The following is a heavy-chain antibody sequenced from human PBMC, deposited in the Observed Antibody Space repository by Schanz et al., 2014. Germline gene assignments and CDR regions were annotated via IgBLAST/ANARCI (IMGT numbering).Heavy chain of an antibody. Sequence: QVQLVQSGAEVKKPGASVKVSCKSSGYTFTDYHIHWVRQAPGQGLEYMGRINPNSGGTNFAQKFQGRVTITRDTTIATGYMEPNRRTYLNTTVNYSARDDGSSSVWGQATLVTASS. V-gene: IGHV1-2*06. D-gene: IGHD6-19*01. J-gene: IGHJ4*02. CDR2: INPNSGGT. CDR3: ARDDGSSSV. CDR1: GYTFTDYH.